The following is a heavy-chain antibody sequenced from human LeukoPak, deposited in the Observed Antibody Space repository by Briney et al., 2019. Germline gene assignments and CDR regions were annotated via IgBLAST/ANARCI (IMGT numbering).Heavy chain of an antibody. CDR3: AKHDFDY. J-gene: IGHJ4*02. CDR2: ISYDGSNK. CDR1: GFTFSSYG. V-gene: IGHV3-30*18. Sequence: QPGGSLRLSCAASGFTFSSYGMHWVRQAPGKGLEWVAVISYDGSNKYYADSVKGRFTISRDNSKNTLYLQMNSLRAEDTAVYYCAKHDFDYWGQGTLVTVSS.